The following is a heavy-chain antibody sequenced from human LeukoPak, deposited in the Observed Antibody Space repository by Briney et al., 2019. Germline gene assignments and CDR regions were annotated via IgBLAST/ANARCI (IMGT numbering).Heavy chain of an antibody. V-gene: IGHV1-8*03. CDR2: MNPNSGNT. D-gene: IGHD3-22*01. CDR3: ARTYYDSSGYYLGLGY. Sequence: ASVKVSCKASGYTFTSYDINWVRQATGQGLEWMGWMNPNSGNTGYAQKFQGRVTITRNTSISTAYMELSSLRSEDTAVYYCARTYYDSSGYYLGLGYWGQGTLVTVSS. CDR1: GYTFTSYD. J-gene: IGHJ4*02.